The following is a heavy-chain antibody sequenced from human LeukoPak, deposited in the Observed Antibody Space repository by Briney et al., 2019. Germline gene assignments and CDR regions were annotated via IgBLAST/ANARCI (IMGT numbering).Heavy chain of an antibody. CDR3: AKDCILGGWGNAIDI. CDR2: IRYDGSAK. J-gene: IGHJ3*02. CDR1: GFTFSNSG. Sequence: GGSLRLSCAVSGFTFSNSGMHWVRQAPGKGLEWVAFIRYDGSAKFYTDSVKGRFTISRDNSKNTLNLQMNSLRGDDTALYYCAKDCILGGWGNAIDIWGQGTMVTVSS. D-gene: IGHD3-16*01. V-gene: IGHV3-30*02.